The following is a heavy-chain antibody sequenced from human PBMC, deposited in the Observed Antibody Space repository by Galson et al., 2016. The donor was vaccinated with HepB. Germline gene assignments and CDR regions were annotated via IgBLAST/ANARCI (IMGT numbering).Heavy chain of an antibody. CDR2: ISSSGEHI. CDR1: GFIFSSYA. CDR3: AKVGFSDLDY. D-gene: IGHD1-26*01. J-gene: IGHJ4*02. Sequence: SLRLSCAASGFIFSSYAMSWVRQSPGEGLEWVSSISSSGEHISYADSVRGRFTISRDNSKNTVSLLMSSLRADDTAIYYCAKVGFSDLDYWGQGTLVTVSS. V-gene: IGHV3-23*01.